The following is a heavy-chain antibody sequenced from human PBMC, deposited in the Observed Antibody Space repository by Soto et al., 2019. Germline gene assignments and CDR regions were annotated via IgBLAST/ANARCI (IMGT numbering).Heavy chain of an antibody. CDR2: IIPIFGTA. J-gene: IGHJ4*02. V-gene: IGHV1-69*13. CDR1: GGTFSSYA. Sequence: ASVKFSCKSSGGTFSSYAISWVRQAPGQGLEWMGGIIPIFGTANYAQKFQGRVTITADESTSTAYMELSSLRSEDTAVYYCARGQAPRNYYDSSGYYYFDYWGQGTPVTVSS. D-gene: IGHD3-22*01. CDR3: ARGQAPRNYYDSSGYYYFDY.